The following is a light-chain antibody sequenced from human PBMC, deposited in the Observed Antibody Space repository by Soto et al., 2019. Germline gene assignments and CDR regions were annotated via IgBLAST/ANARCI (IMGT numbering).Light chain of an antibody. V-gene: IGKV3-20*01. J-gene: IGKJ1*01. CDR3: QHYSSSRWT. CDR1: QSVSSRS. Sequence: EIVLTQSPGTLSLSPGERATLSCRASQSVSSRSLAWYQQKPGQAPRLIIYAAPSRATGIPDRFSGGGSGTDFTLTISRLEPGDFTVYYCQHYSSSRWTFGQGTKVDIK. CDR2: AAP.